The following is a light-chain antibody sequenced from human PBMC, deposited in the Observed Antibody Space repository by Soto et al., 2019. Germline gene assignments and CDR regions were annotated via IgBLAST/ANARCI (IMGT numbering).Light chain of an antibody. Sequence: EIQMTQSPSTLSGSVGDRVTITCRASQTISSWLAWYQQKPGKAPKLLIYKASTLKSGVPSRFSGSGSRTEFPLTISSLQPDDFATYYCQHYNSYSEAFGQGTKVDIK. CDR1: QTISSW. V-gene: IGKV1-5*03. CDR3: QHYNSYSEA. J-gene: IGKJ1*01. CDR2: KAS.